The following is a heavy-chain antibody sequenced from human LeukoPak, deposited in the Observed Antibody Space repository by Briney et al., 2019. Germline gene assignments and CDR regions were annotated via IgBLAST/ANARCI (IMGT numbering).Heavy chain of an antibody. CDR1: GGSISSSNW. J-gene: IGHJ4*02. Sequence: PSGTLSLTCAVSGGSISSSNWWSWVRQPPGKGLEWIGEIYHSGSTNYNPSLKSRVTISVDKSKNQFSLKLSSVTAADTAVYYCARHPLKIRIAAAGTFDYWGQGTLVTVSS. D-gene: IGHD6-13*01. V-gene: IGHV4-4*02. CDR3: ARHPLKIRIAAAGTFDY. CDR2: IYHSGST.